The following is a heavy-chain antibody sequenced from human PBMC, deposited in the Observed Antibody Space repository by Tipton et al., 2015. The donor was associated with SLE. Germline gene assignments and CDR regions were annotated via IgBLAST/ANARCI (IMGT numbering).Heavy chain of an antibody. D-gene: IGHD5-12*01. CDR3: ASGYSGYDSGWFDP. Sequence: TLSLTCAVYGGSFSGYYWSWIRQPPGKGLEWIGEINHSGSTNYNPSLKSRVTISVDTSKNQFSLKLNSVTAADTAVYYCASGYSGYDSGWFDPWGQGTLVTASS. V-gene: IGHV4-34*01. CDR2: INHSGST. CDR1: GGSFSGYY. J-gene: IGHJ5*02.